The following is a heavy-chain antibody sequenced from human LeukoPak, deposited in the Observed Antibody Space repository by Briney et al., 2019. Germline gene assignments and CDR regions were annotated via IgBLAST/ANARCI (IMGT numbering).Heavy chain of an antibody. V-gene: IGHV1-24*01. CDR1: GYTLTELS. CDR2: FDPEDGET. J-gene: IGHJ4*02. D-gene: IGHD3-16*01. CDR3: ATGVPRLYDY. Sequence: GASVTVSCQVSGYTLTELSMHWVRQAPGKGLEWVGGFDPEDGETIYAQKFQGRVTMTEDTSTDTAYMELSSLRSEDTAVYYCATGVPRLYDYWGQGTLVTASS.